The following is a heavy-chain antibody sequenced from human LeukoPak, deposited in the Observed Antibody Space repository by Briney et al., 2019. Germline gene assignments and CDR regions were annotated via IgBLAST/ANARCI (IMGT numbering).Heavy chain of an antibody. D-gene: IGHD6-19*01. V-gene: IGHV5-51*01. Sequence: GESLKISCKGSGYSFTSYWIGWVRQMPGKGLEWMGIIYPGDSDIRYSPSFQGQVTISADKSISTAYLQWSSLKASDTAMYYCARPREISSSGWYRGAFDIWGQGTMVTVSS. CDR3: ARPREISSSGWYRGAFDI. J-gene: IGHJ3*02. CDR1: GYSFTSYW. CDR2: IYPGDSDI.